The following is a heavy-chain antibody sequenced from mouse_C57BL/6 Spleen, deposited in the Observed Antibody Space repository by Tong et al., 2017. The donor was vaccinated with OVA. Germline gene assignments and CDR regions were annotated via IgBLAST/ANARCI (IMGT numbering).Heavy chain of an antibody. Sequence: VQLQQSGAELVKPGASVKLSCKASGYTFTSYYMYWVKQRPGQGLEWIGEINPSNGGTNFNEKFKSKATLTVDKSSSTAYMQLSSLTSEDSAVYYCTGGTTRGYFDYWGQGTTLTVSS. V-gene: IGHV1S81*02. J-gene: IGHJ2*01. D-gene: IGHD2-14*01. CDR3: TGGTTRGYFDY. CDR1: GYTFTSYY. CDR2: INPSNGGT.